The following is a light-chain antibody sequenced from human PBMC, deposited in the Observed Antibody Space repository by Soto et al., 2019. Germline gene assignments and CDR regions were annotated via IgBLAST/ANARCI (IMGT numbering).Light chain of an antibody. CDR3: QQAYDPPRT. V-gene: IGKV1-39*01. CDR2: AAS. Sequence: DIQMTQSPSSLSASVGDRVTITCRASETIVSYLNWYQQRPGKAPKLLIYAASSLQSGVPSRFGGSGSGTDFALTITSLQPEDFATYYCQQAYDPPRTFGQGTRL. CDR1: ETIVSY. J-gene: IGKJ1*01.